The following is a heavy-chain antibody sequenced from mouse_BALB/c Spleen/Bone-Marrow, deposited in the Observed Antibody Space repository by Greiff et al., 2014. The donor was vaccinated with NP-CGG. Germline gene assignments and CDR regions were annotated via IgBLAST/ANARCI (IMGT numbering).Heavy chain of an antibody. CDR2: ILPGSGTT. D-gene: IGHD2-3*01. J-gene: IGHJ3*01. Sequence: VKLQESGAELMKPGASVKISCKATGYTFSSYWIEWVNQRPGHGLEWIGEILPGSGTTHYNEKFKDKATFTADTSSNTAYMQLSSLTSEDSAVYYCARGGYDTSIFAYLGQGTLVTVSA. CDR3: ARGGYDTSIFAY. CDR1: GYTFSSYW. V-gene: IGHV1-9*01.